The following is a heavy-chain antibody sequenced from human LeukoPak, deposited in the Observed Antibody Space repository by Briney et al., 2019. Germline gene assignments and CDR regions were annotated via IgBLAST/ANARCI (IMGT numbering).Heavy chain of an antibody. CDR3: ARDLIVGATKGGDY. J-gene: IGHJ4*02. D-gene: IGHD1-26*01. CDR1: GGTFSSYA. Sequence: GASVKVSCKASGGTFSSYAISWVRQAPGQGLEWMGGIIPIFGTANYAQKFQGRVTITADKSTSTAYMELSSLRSEDTAVYYCARDLIVGATKGGDYWGQGTLVTVSS. V-gene: IGHV1-69*06. CDR2: IIPIFGTA.